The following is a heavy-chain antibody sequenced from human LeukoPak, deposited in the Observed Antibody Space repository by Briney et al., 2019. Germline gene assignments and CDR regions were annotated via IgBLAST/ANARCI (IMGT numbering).Heavy chain of an antibody. Sequence: PGGSLRLSCAASGFTFSSYEMNWVRQAPGKGLEWVSSISSSSSHIYYADSVKGRFTISRDNAKNSLFLQMNSLRAEDTAVYYCARGGFGELYWGQGALVTVSS. CDR1: GFTFSSYE. D-gene: IGHD3-10*01. CDR2: ISSSSSHI. CDR3: ARGGFGELY. V-gene: IGHV3-21*01. J-gene: IGHJ4*02.